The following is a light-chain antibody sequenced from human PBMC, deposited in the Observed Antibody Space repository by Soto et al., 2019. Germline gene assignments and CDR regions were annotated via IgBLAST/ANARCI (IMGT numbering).Light chain of an antibody. CDR3: QQAISFPYT. J-gene: IGKJ2*01. CDR1: QSIGNW. V-gene: IGKV1-12*01. Sequence: DIQMTQSPSSVSASVGDRVTITCRASQSIGNWLAWYQQIPGKAPKLLIHSASTLQGGVPSRFSGSGSGTDFSLTISGLQPADFATYFCQQAISFPYTFGQGTKLEIK. CDR2: SAS.